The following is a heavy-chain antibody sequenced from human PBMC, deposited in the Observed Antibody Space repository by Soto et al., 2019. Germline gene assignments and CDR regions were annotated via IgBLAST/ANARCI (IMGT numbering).Heavy chain of an antibody. V-gene: IGHV1-46*03. J-gene: IGHJ5*02. CDR2: INPNSGIT. D-gene: IGHD6-13*01. Sequence: QVQVVQSGAEVKKPGASVKISCKASGYRFTSYYMHWVRQAPGQGLEWMGIINPNSGITNYAQNFQGRVTMTRDTSTITVYMELSSLKSEDTAVYYCARSRGAAAGINWFDPWGQGTLVTVSS. CDR1: GYRFTSYY. CDR3: ARSRGAAAGINWFDP.